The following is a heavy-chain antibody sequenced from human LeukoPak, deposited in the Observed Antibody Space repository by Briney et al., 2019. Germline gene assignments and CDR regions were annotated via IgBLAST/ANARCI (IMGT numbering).Heavy chain of an antibody. Sequence: GGSLRLSCAVSGFTFSSYWMSWVRQAPGKGLEWVANIKQDRSEKYYVDSVKGRFTISRDNAKNSLYLQMNSLRAEDTAVYYCARDRPGIAVAWGQGTLVTVSS. CDR3: ARDRPGIAVA. D-gene: IGHD6-19*01. CDR1: GFTFSSYW. CDR2: IKQDRSEK. J-gene: IGHJ4*02. V-gene: IGHV3-7*01.